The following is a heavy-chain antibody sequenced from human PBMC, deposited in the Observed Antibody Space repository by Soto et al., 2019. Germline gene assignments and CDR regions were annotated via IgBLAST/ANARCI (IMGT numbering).Heavy chain of an antibody. CDR1: GVTFSSYA. Sequence: AVKVSCKACGVTFSSYAISWVRQAPGQGLEWMGGIIPIFGTANYAQKFQGRVTITADESTSTAYMELSSLRSEDTAVYYCARGYGGVTMVRAARGMDVWGQGTTVTVSS. D-gene: IGHD3-10*01. J-gene: IGHJ6*02. V-gene: IGHV1-69*13. CDR3: ARGYGGVTMVRAARGMDV. CDR2: IIPIFGTA.